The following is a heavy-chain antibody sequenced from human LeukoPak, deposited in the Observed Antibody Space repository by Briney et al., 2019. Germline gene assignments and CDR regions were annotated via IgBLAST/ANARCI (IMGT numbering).Heavy chain of an antibody. V-gene: IGHV1-8*01. Sequence: ASVKVSCKASGYTFTSYDINWVRQATGQGLEWMGWMNPNSGNTGYAQKFQGRVTMTRNTSISTAYMELSSLRSEDTAVYYCARTRLRSYLAYCGGDCYSGDAFDIWGQGTMVTVSS. CDR1: GYTFTSYD. D-gene: IGHD2-21*02. CDR3: ARTRLRSYLAYCGGDCYSGDAFDI. CDR2: MNPNSGNT. J-gene: IGHJ3*02.